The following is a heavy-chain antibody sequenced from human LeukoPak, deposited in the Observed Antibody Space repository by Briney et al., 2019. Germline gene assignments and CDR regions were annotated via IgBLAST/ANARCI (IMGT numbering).Heavy chain of an antibody. V-gene: IGHV1-69*13. CDR1: GGTFSSYA. CDR2: IIPIFGTA. Sequence: ASVKVSCKASGGTFSSYAISWVRQAPGQGLEWMGGIIPIFGTANYAQKFQGRVTITADESTSTAYMELSSLRSEDTAVYYCARVPRDGYNLDYWGQGTLVTVSS. J-gene: IGHJ4*02. CDR3: ARVPRDGYNLDY. D-gene: IGHD5-24*01.